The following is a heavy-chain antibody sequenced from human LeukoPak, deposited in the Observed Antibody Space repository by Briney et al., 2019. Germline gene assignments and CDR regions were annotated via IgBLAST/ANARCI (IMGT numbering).Heavy chain of an antibody. J-gene: IGHJ4*02. Sequence: GGSLRLSCAASGFTFSSYWMRWVRQAPGKGLVWVSRINSDGSSTSYADSVKGRFTISRDNAKNTLYLQMNSLRAEDTAVYYCAREQLGMYYFDYWGQGTLVTVSS. CDR1: GFTFSSYW. V-gene: IGHV3-74*01. CDR3: AREQLGMYYFDY. CDR2: INSDGSST. D-gene: IGHD1-1*01.